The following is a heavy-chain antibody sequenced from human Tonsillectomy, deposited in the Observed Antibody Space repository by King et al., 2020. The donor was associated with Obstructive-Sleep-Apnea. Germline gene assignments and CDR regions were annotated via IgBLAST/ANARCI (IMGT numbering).Heavy chain of an antibody. Sequence: QLQESGPGLVKPSETLSLTCTVSGGSIGSSSYYWGWIRQPPGKGLEWIGNIYYTGRTYYNPSLKSRVTISIDTSKNQFSLKLSSVTAADTAVYYCARSITPLYGDYRNYFDYWGQGTLVTVSS. V-gene: IGHV4-39*07. J-gene: IGHJ4*02. CDR1: GGSIGSSSYY. CDR3: ARSITPLYGDYRNYFDY. CDR2: IYYTGRT. D-gene: IGHD4-17*01.